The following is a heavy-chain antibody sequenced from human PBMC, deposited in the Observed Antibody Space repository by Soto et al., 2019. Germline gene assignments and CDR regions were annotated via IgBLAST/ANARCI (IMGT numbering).Heavy chain of an antibody. CDR2: IYYSGSN. CDR3: ARRLYYDSSGFEGGGMDV. Sequence: ETLSFTCTVCGASISSSIYYWAWIRQPPGKGMEWIGSIYYSGSNYYNPSLKSRFTISVYTSKNQFSLKLSSVTAADMAVYYCARRLYYDSSGFEGGGMDVWRQGTTVT. D-gene: IGHD3-22*01. CDR1: GASISSSIYY. V-gene: IGHV4-39*01. J-gene: IGHJ6*02.